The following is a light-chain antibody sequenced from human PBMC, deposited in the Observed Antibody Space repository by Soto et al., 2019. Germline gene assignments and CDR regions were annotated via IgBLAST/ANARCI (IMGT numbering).Light chain of an antibody. CDR3: QQYNVWPLT. CDR1: QSVRRH. Sequence: EIVMTQSPATLSVSPGERATLSCRASQSVRRHLAWYQQKPGHTPQLLIYVASTRATGIPARFSGSGSWTEFTLTISSLQSEEFAVYYCQQYNVWPLTFGGGTKVEFK. CDR2: VAS. V-gene: IGKV3-15*01. J-gene: IGKJ4*01.